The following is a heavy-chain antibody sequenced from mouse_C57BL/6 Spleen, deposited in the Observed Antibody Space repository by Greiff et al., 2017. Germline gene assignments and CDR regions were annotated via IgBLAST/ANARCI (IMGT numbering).Heavy chain of an antibody. J-gene: IGHJ4*01. CDR1: GFNFSSYA. D-gene: IGHD1-2*01. CDR2: ISDGGSYT. V-gene: IGHV5-4*01. CDR3: AREVRRAMDY. Sequence: DVMLVESGGGLVKPGGSLKLSCAASGFNFSSYAMSWVRQTPEKRLEWVATISDGGSYTYYPDNVKGRFIISRDNAKNNLYLQMSHLKSEDTAMYYCAREVRRAMDYWGQGTSVTVSS.